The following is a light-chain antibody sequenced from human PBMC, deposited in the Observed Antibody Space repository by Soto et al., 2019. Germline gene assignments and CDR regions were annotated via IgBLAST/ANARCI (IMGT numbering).Light chain of an antibody. J-gene: IGKJ1*01. CDR2: DVS. CDR3: QQRSNWPRT. Sequence: EIVMTQSPATLSVSPGERATLSCRASQSVSSNLIWYQQKPGQAPRLLIYDVSNRATDIPARFSGSGSGTDFTLTISSLEPEDFAVYYCQQRSNWPRTFGQGTKVEIK. CDR1: QSVSSN. V-gene: IGKV3-11*01.